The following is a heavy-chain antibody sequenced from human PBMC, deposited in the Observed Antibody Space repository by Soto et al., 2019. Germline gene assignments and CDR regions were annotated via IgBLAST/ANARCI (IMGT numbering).Heavy chain of an antibody. D-gene: IGHD2-21*01. CDR1: GFTFSGYG. CDR2: ISYDGNNK. Sequence: QVQLVESGGGVVQPGRSLRLSCAASGFTFSGYGMHWVRQAPGKGLQWVAHISYDGNNKYYADSVKGRFTMSRDNSKNTLYVQMNSLRAEDTAVYYCAKDFNPLGPDSYFDYWGQGTLVTVSS. J-gene: IGHJ4*02. V-gene: IGHV3-30*18. CDR3: AKDFNPLGPDSYFDY.